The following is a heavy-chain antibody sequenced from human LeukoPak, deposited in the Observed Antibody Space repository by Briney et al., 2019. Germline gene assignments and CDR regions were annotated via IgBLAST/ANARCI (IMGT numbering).Heavy chain of an antibody. J-gene: IGHJ3*02. V-gene: IGHV3-30*02. CDR2: IRYDGINK. D-gene: IGHD3-10*01. Sequence: GGSLRLPCAASGFTFSTHGMHWVRQAPGKGLEWVAFIRYDGINKYYADSVKGRFTISRDSFKNTLYLQMNSLRPEDTAVYYCAKEGDYYGSGSYRDGFDIWGQGTRATVSS. CDR3: AKEGDYYGSGSYRDGFDI. CDR1: GFTFSTHG.